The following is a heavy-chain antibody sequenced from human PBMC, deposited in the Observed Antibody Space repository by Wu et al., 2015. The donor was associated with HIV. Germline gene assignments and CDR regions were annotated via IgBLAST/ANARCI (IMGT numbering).Heavy chain of an antibody. Sequence: QVQLVQSGAEVKKPGASVKVSCKTSGYILTGSYIHWMRQAPGQGLEWMGWINPNSGGTNYAQNFQGRITMTWDTSIRTAYMDLSRLTSDDTAVYFCARAVGWAIIITAKEKYYFDLLGPGNAGHRLL. D-gene: IGHD3-10*01. V-gene: IGHV1-2*02. J-gene: IGHJ4*02. CDR3: ARAVGWAIIITAKEKYYFDL. CDR1: GYILTGSY. CDR2: INPNSGGT.